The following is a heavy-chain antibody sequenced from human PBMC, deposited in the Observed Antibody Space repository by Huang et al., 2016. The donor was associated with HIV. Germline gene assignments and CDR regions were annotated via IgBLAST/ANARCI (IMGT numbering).Heavy chain of an antibody. J-gene: IGHJ3*02. Sequence: QVQLVPSGSELKKPGASVKVSCKASGYIFTKYCVNWVRQAPGQGLEWMGWINNNVGSPRYGQVFTGRLAFSLATSVKTAYLKISSLKAEDSAIYYCVRVRRVTDTHCVADCNTLEIFDIWGQGTMVTVSA. V-gene: IGHV7-4-1*02. D-gene: IGHD2-21*02. CDR1: GYIFTKYC. CDR3: VRVRRVTDTHCVADCNTLEIFDI. CDR2: INNNVGSP.